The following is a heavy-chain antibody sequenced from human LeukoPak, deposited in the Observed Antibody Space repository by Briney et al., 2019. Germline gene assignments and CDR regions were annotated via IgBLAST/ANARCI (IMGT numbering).Heavy chain of an antibody. CDR1: GFTFRTSS. J-gene: IGHJ4*02. CDR3: VKRYGSGYYNVDY. D-gene: IGHD3-22*01. CDR2: ISGSGGST. V-gene: IGHV3-23*01. Sequence: RGGSLRLSCVVSGFTFRTSSMGWVRQAPGKGLEWVSDISGSGGSTYHADSVKGRFTVSRDTSKNTLYLQMNSLRAEDTALYYCVKRYGSGYYNVDYWGQGTLVTVSS.